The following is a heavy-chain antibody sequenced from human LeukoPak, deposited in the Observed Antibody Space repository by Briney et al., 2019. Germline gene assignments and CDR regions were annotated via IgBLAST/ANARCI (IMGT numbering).Heavy chain of an antibody. Sequence: PGGSLRLSCAASGFTFSSYAMSWVRQAPGKGLEWVSAISGSGGSTYYADSVRGRFTISRDNSKNTLYLQMNSLRAEDTAVYYCAKAGGFGELLYALGYWGQGTLVTVSS. V-gene: IGHV3-23*01. CDR2: ISGSGGST. CDR1: GFTFSSYA. CDR3: AKAGGFGELLYALGY. J-gene: IGHJ4*02. D-gene: IGHD3-10*01.